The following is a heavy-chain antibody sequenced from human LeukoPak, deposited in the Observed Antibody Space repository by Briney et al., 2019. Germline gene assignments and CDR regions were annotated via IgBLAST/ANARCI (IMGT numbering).Heavy chain of an antibody. CDR2: INPSGGST. Sequence: ASVKVSCKASGYTFINNDINWVRQAPGQGLEWMGIINPSGGSTSYAQKFQGRVTMTRDTSTSTVYMELSSLRSEDTAVYYCARERSARCSGGSCYSGANWFDPWGQGTLVTVSS. CDR1: GYTFINND. V-gene: IGHV1-46*01. D-gene: IGHD2-15*01. CDR3: ARERSARCSGGSCYSGANWFDP. J-gene: IGHJ5*02.